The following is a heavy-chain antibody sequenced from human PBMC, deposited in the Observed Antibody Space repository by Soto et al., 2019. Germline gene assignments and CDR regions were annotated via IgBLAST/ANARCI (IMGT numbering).Heavy chain of an antibody. J-gene: IGHJ4*02. D-gene: IGHD3-10*01. V-gene: IGHV3-23*01. Sequence: GGSLRLSCAASGFTFSSYAMSWVRQAPGKGLEWVSAISGSGGSTYYADSVKGRFTISRDNSKNTLYLQMNSLRAEDTAVYYCAKDVALLWFPLVSDWGQGTLVTVSS. CDR2: ISGSGGST. CDR1: GFTFSSYA. CDR3: AKDVALLWFPLVSD.